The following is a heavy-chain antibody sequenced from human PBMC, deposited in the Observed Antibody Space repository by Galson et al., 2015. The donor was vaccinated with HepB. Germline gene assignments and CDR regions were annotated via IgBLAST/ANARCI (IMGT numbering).Heavy chain of an antibody. D-gene: IGHD6-6*01. Sequence: SLRLSCAASGFTFSSYSMNWVRQAPGKGLEWVSSISSSSSYIYYADSVKGRFTISRDNAKNSLYLQMNSLRAEDTAVYYCARGLGHGSLSSSSGLHDYWGQGTLVTVSS. J-gene: IGHJ4*02. CDR3: ARGLGHGSLSSSSGLHDY. V-gene: IGHV3-21*01. CDR1: GFTFSSYS. CDR2: ISSSSSYI.